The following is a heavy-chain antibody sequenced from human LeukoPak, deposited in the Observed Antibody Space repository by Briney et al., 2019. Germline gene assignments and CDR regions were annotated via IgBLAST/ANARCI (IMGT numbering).Heavy chain of an antibody. Sequence: ASVKVSCKASGYTFTSYYMHWVRQAPGQGLEWMGIINPSGGSTIYAQKFQGRVTMTRDTSTSTVYMELSSLRSEDTAVCYCARDLTYCGGDCYSGFQNWGQGTLVTVSS. CDR1: GYTFTSYY. V-gene: IGHV1-46*01. D-gene: IGHD2-21*02. J-gene: IGHJ1*01. CDR2: INPSGGST. CDR3: ARDLTYCGGDCYSGFQN.